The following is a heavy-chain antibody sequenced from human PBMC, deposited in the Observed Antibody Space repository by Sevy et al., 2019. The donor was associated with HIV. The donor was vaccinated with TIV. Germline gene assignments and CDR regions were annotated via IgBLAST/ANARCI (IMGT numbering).Heavy chain of an antibody. V-gene: IGHV3-23*01. CDR1: GFTFSKYS. Sequence: GGALRLSCAASGFTFSKYSMSWVRQPPGKGLEWVSTFSFGCGEINYADSVKGRFTISRYNSKSSVYLPMNNLRPEDTAVYYCARAGCTKPHDYWCQRTLVTVSS. CDR3: ARAGCTKPHDY. CDR2: FSFGCGEI. J-gene: IGHJ4*02. D-gene: IGHD2-8*01.